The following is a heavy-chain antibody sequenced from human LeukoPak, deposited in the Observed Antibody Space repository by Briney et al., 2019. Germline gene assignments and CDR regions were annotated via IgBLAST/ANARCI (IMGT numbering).Heavy chain of an antibody. CDR2: INPNSGGT. V-gene: IGHV1-2*02. CDR1: GYTFTGYY. J-gene: IGHJ4*02. D-gene: IGHD3-10*01. Sequence: ASVKVSYKASGYTFTGYYMHWVRQAPGQGLEWMGWINPNSGGTNYAQNFQGRVTMTRDTSISTAYMELSRLRSDDTAVYYCARDTGITMVRGVMGIDYWGQGTLVTVSS. CDR3: ARDTGITMVRGVMGIDY.